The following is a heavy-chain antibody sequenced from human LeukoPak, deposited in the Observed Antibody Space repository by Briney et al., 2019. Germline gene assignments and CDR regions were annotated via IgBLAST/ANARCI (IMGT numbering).Heavy chain of an antibody. CDR3: ARDVSRISDY. J-gene: IGHJ4*02. Sequence: GGSLRLSCAASGFTFSSYSMNWVRQAPGKGLQWVSSISSDSTYIYYADSLKGRFTISRDNAKNSLYLQMSSLRAEDTAVYFCARDVSRISDYWGQGTLVTVSS. CDR2: ISSDSTYI. V-gene: IGHV3-21*01. CDR1: GFTFSSYS. D-gene: IGHD2-15*01.